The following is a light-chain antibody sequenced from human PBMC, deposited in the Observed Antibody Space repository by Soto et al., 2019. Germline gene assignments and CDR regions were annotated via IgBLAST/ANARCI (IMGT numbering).Light chain of an antibody. J-gene: IGKJ1*01. CDR1: QSSGSY. Sequence: DIQMTQSPSSLSASVGDRVTLTCRASQSSGSYLNWYQQKPGKAPTLLIYAASSLQSGVPSRFSGSGSGTDFTLTISSLQPEDFATYYCQQSYSTPRTCGQGTKVEIK. V-gene: IGKV1-39*01. CDR2: AAS. CDR3: QQSYSTPRT.